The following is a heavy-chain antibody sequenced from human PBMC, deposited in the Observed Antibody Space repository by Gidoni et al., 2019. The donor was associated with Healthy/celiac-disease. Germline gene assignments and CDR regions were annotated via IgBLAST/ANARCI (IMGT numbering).Heavy chain of an antibody. J-gene: IGHJ3*02. Sequence: QLQLQESGPGLVKPSETLSLTCTVSGVSISRSSYYWGWTRQPPGKGLEWMGSIYYSGSTYYNPSLKSRVTISVDTSKNQFSLKLSSVTAADTAVYYCAIGGATIFGDDAFDIWGQGTMVTVSS. CDR2: IYYSGST. D-gene: IGHD3-3*01. CDR3: AIGGATIFGDDAFDI. CDR1: GVSISRSSYY. V-gene: IGHV4-39*01.